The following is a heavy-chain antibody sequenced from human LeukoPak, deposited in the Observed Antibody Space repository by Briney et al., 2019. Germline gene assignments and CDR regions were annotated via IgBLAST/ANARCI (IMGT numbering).Heavy chain of an antibody. V-gene: IGHV3-21*01. J-gene: IGHJ4*02. CDR3: VREAAATLFDY. CDR2: ITDSSSSM. Sequence: GGSLRLSCAASGFTFSSYTMNWVRQAPGKGLEWVSSITDSSSSMYYADSVKGRFSISRDNTHNSLSLRMNSLGAEDAAVYYCVREAAATLFDYWGQGTLVTVSS. D-gene: IGHD1-26*01. CDR1: GFTFSSYT.